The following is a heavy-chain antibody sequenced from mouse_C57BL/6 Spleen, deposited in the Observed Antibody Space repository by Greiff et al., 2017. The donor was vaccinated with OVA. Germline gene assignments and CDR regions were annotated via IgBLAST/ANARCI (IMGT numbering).Heavy chain of an antibody. CDR1: GYTFTSYW. Sequence: QVQLQQPGAELVMPGASVKLSCKASGYTFTSYWMHWVKQRPGQGLEWIGEIDPSDSYTNYNQKFKGKSTLTVDKSSSTAYMQLSSLTSEDSAVYYCARPNYYGSSGGAMDYWGQGTSVTVSS. D-gene: IGHD1-1*01. J-gene: IGHJ4*01. V-gene: IGHV1-69*01. CDR3: ARPNYYGSSGGAMDY. CDR2: IDPSDSYT.